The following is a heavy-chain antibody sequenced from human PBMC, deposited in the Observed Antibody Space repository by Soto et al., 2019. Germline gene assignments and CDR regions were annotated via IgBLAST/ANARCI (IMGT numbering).Heavy chain of an antibody. D-gene: IGHD2-15*01. CDR2: INAGNGNT. V-gene: IGHV1-3*01. CDR3: ARERGSNAFETFDI. J-gene: IGHJ3*02. Sequence: GASVKVSCKASGYTFTVYEIHWVRQAPGQRLEWMGWINAGNGNTRYSQKFQGRVTINRDTSASTAYMELSSLISDDTAVYYCARERGSNAFETFDIWGQGSMVTVS. CDR1: GYTFTVYE.